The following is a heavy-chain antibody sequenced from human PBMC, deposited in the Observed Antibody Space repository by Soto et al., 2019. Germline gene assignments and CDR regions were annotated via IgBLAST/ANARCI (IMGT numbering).Heavy chain of an antibody. Sequence: EVHLWQSGGGLVQPGGSLRLSCVTSGFTFDNYGMSWVRQAPGKGLEWVSGLRDNGVIINYADSVKGRFTVSRDNSRSTLYLQMNSLRAEDTAVYYCAKDRGDHGLAFVGDFWGQGTLVTVSS. CDR1: GFTFDNYG. D-gene: IGHD2-2*03. CDR2: LRDNGVII. J-gene: IGHJ4*02. CDR3: AKDRGDHGLAFVGDF. V-gene: IGHV3-23*01.